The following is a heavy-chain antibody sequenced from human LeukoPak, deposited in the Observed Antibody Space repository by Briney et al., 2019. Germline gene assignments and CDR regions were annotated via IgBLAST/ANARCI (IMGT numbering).Heavy chain of an antibody. CDR2: ISAYNGNT. V-gene: IGHV1-18*01. CDR3: ARAVITSPRSAFDI. CDR1: GYTFTSYG. Sequence: ASVKVSCKASGYTFTSYGISWVRQAPGQGLEWMGWISAYNGNTNYAQKLQGRVTMTTDTSTSTAYMELRSLRSEDTAVYYCARAVITSPRSAFDIWGQGTMVTVSS. D-gene: IGHD4-23*01. J-gene: IGHJ3*02.